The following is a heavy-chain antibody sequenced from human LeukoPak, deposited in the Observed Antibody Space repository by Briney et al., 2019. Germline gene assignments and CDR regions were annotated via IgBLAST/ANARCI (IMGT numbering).Heavy chain of an antibody. D-gene: IGHD1-26*01. CDR2: ISGSGGST. Sequence: GGSLRLSCAASGFPFSTYWMSWVRQAPGKGLEWVSSISGSGGSTYYADSVKGRFTISRDNSRNMLFLQMNSLRADDTAVYYCAKDLVVGALDYWGQGTLVTVSS. J-gene: IGHJ4*02. V-gene: IGHV3-23*01. CDR3: AKDLVVGALDY. CDR1: GFPFSTYW.